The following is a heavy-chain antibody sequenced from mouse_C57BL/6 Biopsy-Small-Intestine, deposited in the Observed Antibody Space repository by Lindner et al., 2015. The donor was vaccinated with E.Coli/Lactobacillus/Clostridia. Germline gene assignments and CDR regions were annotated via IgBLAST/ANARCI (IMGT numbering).Heavy chain of an antibody. Sequence: SVKVSCKTSGGTLTSKIISWVRQAPGQGLEWMGGIIPIFSSANYAQEFQGRVTITADEYTNTVYMELSRLRSEDTAIYYCARAAKDSIGYYEEGNDPFDLWGQGTKVTVSS. D-gene: IGHD1-1*01. CDR2: IIPIFSSA. J-gene: IGHJ3*02. CDR3: ARAAKDSIGYYEEGNDPFDL. V-gene: IGHV1-69*02. CDR1: GGTLTSKI.